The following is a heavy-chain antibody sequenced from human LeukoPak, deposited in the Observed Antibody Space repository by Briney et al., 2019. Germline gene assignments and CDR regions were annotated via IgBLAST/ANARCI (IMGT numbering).Heavy chain of an antibody. CDR1: GFSLSTYE. CDR2: ISSGGNTQ. V-gene: IGHV3-48*03. Sequence: PGGSLRLSCAASGFSLSTYEMNWIRQAPGKGLEWVSHISSGGNTQYYADSVRGRFTMSRDNAKNSLDLQMNSLRTEDTAVYYCARDIVNGPFVIGLESWGQGALVTVSS. D-gene: IGHD2-21*01. CDR3: ARDIVNGPFVIGLES. J-gene: IGHJ4*02.